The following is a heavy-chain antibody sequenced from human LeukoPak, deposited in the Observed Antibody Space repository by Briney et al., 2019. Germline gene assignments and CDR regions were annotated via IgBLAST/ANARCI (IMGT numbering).Heavy chain of an antibody. CDR3: ARDLRRFAAYYFDY. CDR2: ISSDGRDK. CDR1: GFTFSGYA. D-gene: IGHD6-25*01. V-gene: IGHV3-30*03. J-gene: IGHJ4*02. Sequence: PGRSLRLSCADSGFTFSGYAIHWVRQAPGKGLEWVAVISSDGRDKHHADSVKGRFTISRDNSKNTLYLQTNSLRDEDTSVFYCARDLRRFAAYYFDYWGQGTLVTVSS.